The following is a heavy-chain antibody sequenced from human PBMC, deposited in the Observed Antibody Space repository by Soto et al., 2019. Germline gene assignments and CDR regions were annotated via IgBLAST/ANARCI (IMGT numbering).Heavy chain of an antibody. CDR1: GYTFTCYG. CDR2: ISAYNGNT. D-gene: IGHD3-10*01. J-gene: IGHJ4*02. Sequence: ASVKVSCKASGYTFTCYGISWVRQAPGQGLEWMGWISAYNGNTNYAQKLQGRVTMPTDTSTSTAYREQRSLRSDDTAVYCCARGRYHYGSGSYYLFDYWGQGTLVTVS. V-gene: IGHV1-18*01. CDR3: ARGRYHYGSGSYYLFDY.